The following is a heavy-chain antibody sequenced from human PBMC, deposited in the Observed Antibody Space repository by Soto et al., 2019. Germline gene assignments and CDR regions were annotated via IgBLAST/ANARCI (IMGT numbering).Heavy chain of an antibody. Sequence: SETLSLTCTVSGGSISSYYWSWIRQPPGKGLEWIGYIYYSGSTNYNPSLKSRVTISVDTSKNQFSLKLSSVTAADTAVYYCARARIYYCSGGSCSTGELDYWGQGTLVTVSS. V-gene: IGHV4-59*01. CDR2: IYYSGST. CDR3: ARARIYYCSGGSCSTGELDY. CDR1: GGSISSYY. D-gene: IGHD2-15*01. J-gene: IGHJ4*02.